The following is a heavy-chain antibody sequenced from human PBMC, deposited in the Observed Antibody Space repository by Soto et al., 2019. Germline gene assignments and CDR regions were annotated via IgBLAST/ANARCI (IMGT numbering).Heavy chain of an antibody. CDR2: MNPNSGNT. CDR3: ARALRDYYNSSGYYRKGWFDP. CDR1: GYTFTSYD. V-gene: IGHV1-8*01. J-gene: IGHJ5*02. D-gene: IGHD3-22*01. Sequence: GASVKVSCKASGYTFTSYDINWVRQATGQGLEWMGWMNPNSGNTGYAQKFQGRVTMTRNTSISTAYMELSSLRSEDTAVYYCARALRDYYNSSGYYRKGWFDPWGQGTLVTVSS.